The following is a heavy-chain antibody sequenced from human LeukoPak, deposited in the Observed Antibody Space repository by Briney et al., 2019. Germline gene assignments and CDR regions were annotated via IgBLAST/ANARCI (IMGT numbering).Heavy chain of an antibody. CDR3: ARRSYGPNVDY. V-gene: IGHV5-51*01. D-gene: IGHD4/OR15-4a*01. CDR2: IYPDDSDT. CDR1: GYLFTSYW. Sequence: GESLKISCKGSGYLFTSYWIAWVRQMPGKGLEWMGIIYPDDSDTRYSPSFQGQVTISADKSISTAYLQWSSLKASDTAMYYCARRSYGPNVDYWGQGTLVTVSS. J-gene: IGHJ4*02.